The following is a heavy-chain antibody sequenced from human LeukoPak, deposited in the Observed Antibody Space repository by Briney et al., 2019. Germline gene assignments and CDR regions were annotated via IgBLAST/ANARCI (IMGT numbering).Heavy chain of an antibody. J-gene: IGHJ4*02. CDR3: ARGNYYDSSGYYSFDY. CDR1: GFTFDDYS. CDR2: INWNGGST. Sequence: GGSLRLSCAASGFTFDDYSMSWVRQAPGKGLEWVSGINWNGGSTGYADSVKGRFTISRDNAKNSLYLQMNSLRAEDTALYYCARGNYYDSSGYYSFDYWGQGTLVTVSS. D-gene: IGHD3-22*01. V-gene: IGHV3-20*04.